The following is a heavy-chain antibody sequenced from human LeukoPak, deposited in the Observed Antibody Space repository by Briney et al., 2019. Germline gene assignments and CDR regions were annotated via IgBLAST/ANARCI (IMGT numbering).Heavy chain of an antibody. J-gene: IGHJ5*02. CDR2: IYYSGST. D-gene: IGHD3-10*01. CDR3: AGRSNYYGSGRSMFDP. V-gene: IGHV4-59*01. Sequence: SETLSLTCTVSGGSISSYYWSWIRQPPGKGLEWIGYIYYSGSTNYNPSPKSRVTISVDTSKNQFSLKLSSVTAADTAVYYCAGRSNYYGSGRSMFDPWGQGTLATVSS. CDR1: GGSISSYY.